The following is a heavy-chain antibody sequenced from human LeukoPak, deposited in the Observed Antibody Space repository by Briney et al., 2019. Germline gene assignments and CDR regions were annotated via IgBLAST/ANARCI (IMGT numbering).Heavy chain of an antibody. D-gene: IGHD5-24*01. CDR3: ARGEDGYNRLFGY. J-gene: IGHJ4*01. CDR2: IYYSGST. Sequence: SETLSLTCTVSGGSISSYYWSWIRQPPGKGLEWIGYIYYSGSTNYNPSLKSRVTISVDTSKNQFSLKLSSVTAADTAVYYCARGEDGYNRLFGYWGQGTLVTVSS. CDR1: GGSISSYY. V-gene: IGHV4-59*08.